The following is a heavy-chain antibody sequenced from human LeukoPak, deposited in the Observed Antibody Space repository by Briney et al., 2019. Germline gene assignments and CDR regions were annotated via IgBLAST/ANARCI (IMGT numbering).Heavy chain of an antibody. V-gene: IGHV3-21*01. J-gene: IGHJ4*02. CDR2: ISSSSSYI. CDR1: GFTFSSYS. Sequence: GGSLRLSCAASGFTFSSYSMNWVRQAPGKGLEWVSSISSSSSYIYYADSVKGRFTISRDNAKNSLYPQMNSLRAEDTAVYYCARAKGGSGSYPYYFDYWGQGTLVTVSS. CDR3: ARAKGGSGSYPYYFDY. D-gene: IGHD3-10*01.